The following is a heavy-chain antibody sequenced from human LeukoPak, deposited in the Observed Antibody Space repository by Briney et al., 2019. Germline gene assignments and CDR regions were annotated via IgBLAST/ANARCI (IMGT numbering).Heavy chain of an antibody. J-gene: IGHJ5*02. D-gene: IGHD5-18*01. CDR2: IIPIFGTA. CDR3: ASLRRGYSYPWWFDP. CDR1: GGTFSSYA. Sequence: SVKVSCKASGGTFSSYAISWVRQAPGQGLEWMGGIIPIFGTANYAQEFQGRVTITTDESTSTAYMELSSLRSEDTAVYYCASLRRGYSYPWWFDPWGQGSLVTVSS. V-gene: IGHV1-69*05.